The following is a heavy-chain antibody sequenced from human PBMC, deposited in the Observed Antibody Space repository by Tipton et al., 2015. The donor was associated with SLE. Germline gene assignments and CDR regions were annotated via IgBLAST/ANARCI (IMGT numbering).Heavy chain of an antibody. Sequence: TLSLTCTVSGGSISSGGYYWSWIRQHPGKGLEWIGYIYYSGSTYYNPSLKSRVTISVDTSKNQFSLKLSSVTAADTAVYYCVPQYYDFWSGDLALDYWGQGTLVTVSS. CDR3: VPQYYDFWSGDLALDY. CDR1: GGSISSGGYY. D-gene: IGHD3-3*01. J-gene: IGHJ4*02. V-gene: IGHV4-31*03. CDR2: IYYSGST.